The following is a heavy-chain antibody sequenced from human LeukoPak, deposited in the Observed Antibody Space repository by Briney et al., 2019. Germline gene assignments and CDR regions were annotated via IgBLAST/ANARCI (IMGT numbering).Heavy chain of an antibody. J-gene: IGHJ2*01. V-gene: IGHV4-59*01. CDR2: IYYSGST. CDR3: ARGGRGVGTPSYWYFDL. Sequence: PSETLSLTCTVSGGSISSYYWSWIRQPPGKGLEWIGYIYYSGSTNYNPSLKSRVTISVDTSKNQFSLKLSSATAADTAVYYCARGGRGVGTPSYWYFDLWGRGTLVTVSS. CDR1: GGSISSYY.